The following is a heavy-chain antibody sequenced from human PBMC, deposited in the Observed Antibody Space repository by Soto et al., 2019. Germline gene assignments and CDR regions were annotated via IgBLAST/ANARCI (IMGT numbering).Heavy chain of an antibody. D-gene: IGHD3-22*01. Sequence: GGSLRLSCAASGFTFSSYGMHWVRQAPGKGLEWVAVISYGGSNKYYADSVKGRFTISRDNSKNTLYLQMNSLRAEDTAVYYCAKDQYYYDSSGYYFSYYFDYWGQGTLVTVSS. CDR1: GFTFSSYG. CDR3: AKDQYYYDSSGYYFSYYFDY. J-gene: IGHJ4*02. CDR2: ISYGGSNK. V-gene: IGHV3-30*18.